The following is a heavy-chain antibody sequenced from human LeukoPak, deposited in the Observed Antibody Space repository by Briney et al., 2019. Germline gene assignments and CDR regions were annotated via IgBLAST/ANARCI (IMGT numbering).Heavy chain of an antibody. J-gene: IGHJ6*02. V-gene: IGHV1-2*02. Sequence: ASVKVPCKASGYTFSDYYMHWVRQAPGQGLEWMGWINPNSGGTNYAQQFRGRVTMTRDTSISTAYMELSSLRSDDTAVYSCARDLYCSGGSCYPLGYYFYAMDVWGQGTTVTVSS. CDR2: INPNSGGT. D-gene: IGHD2-15*01. CDR3: ARDLYCSGGSCYPLGYYFYAMDV. CDR1: GYTFSDYY.